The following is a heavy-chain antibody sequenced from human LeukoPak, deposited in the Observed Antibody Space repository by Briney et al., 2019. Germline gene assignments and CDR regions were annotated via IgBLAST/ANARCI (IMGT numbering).Heavy chain of an antibody. J-gene: IGHJ5*02. D-gene: IGHD5-12*01. CDR2: IYYSGST. CDR1: GGSISSGDYY. V-gene: IGHV4-30-4*01. CDR3: VKGDIVATVGP. Sequence: PSQTLSLTCTVSGGSISSGDYYWSWIRQPPGKGLEWIGYIYYSGSTYYNPSLKSRVTISVDTSKNQFSLKLSSVTAADTAVYYCVKGDIVATVGPWGQGTLVTVSS.